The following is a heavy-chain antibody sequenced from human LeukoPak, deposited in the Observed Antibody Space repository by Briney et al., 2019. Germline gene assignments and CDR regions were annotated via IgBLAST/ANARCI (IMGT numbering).Heavy chain of an antibody. CDR1: GFTLSTNA. J-gene: IGHJ5*02. V-gene: IGHV3-23*01. D-gene: IGHD1-26*01. CDR2: ISGSGAST. Sequence: GGSLRLSCLTSGFTLSTNAMSWVRQAPGKGLEWISGISGSGASTYYADSVKGRFTISRDDSRNTLYLQMNNLRAEDTAVYYCANHGEGELLSWFDPWGQGTLVTVSS. CDR3: ANHGEGELLSWFDP.